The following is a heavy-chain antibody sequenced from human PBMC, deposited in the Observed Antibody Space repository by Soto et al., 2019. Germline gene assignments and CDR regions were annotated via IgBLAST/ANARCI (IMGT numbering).Heavy chain of an antibody. Sequence: GASVKVSCQASGYTFTDYYIQWVRQAPGQGLEWMGWIHPNSGGSKYAQKFQGRVTMTRDTSLKLTSMTAADTAVYYCARDMHAGFTHYFDPWGQGTLVTVSS. CDR2: IHPNSGGS. J-gene: IGHJ5*02. D-gene: IGHD1-26*01. CDR1: GYTFTDYY. V-gene: IGHV1-2*02. CDR3: ARDMHAGFTHYFDP.